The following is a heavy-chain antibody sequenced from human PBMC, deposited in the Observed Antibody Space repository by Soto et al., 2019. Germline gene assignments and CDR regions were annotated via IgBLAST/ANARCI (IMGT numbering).Heavy chain of an antibody. CDR3: ARDAIERYYDILTGYSAQEPYYYYMDG. CDR2: IYYSGST. V-gene: IGHV4-31*03. J-gene: IGHJ6*03. D-gene: IGHD3-9*01. CDR1: GGSISSGGYY. Sequence: PSETLSLTCTVSGGSISSGGYYWSWIRQHPGKGLEWIGYIYYSGSTYYNPSLKSRVTISVDTSKNQFSLKLSSVTAADTAVYYCARDAIERYYDILTGYSAQEPYYYYMDGWGKGTTVTVSS.